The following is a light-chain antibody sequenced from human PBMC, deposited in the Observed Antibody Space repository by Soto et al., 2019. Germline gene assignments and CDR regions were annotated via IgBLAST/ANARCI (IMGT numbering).Light chain of an antibody. J-gene: IGLJ2*01. Sequence: QSALTQPASVSGSPGQPITISCTGTSSDVGSYNLVSWYQQHPGKAPKLMIYEVSKRPSGVSNRFSGSKSGNTASLTISGLQAEDEADYYCCSYAGSSTFNVVFGGGTKLTVL. CDR3: CSYAGSSTFNVV. CDR1: SSDVGSYNL. CDR2: EVS. V-gene: IGLV2-23*02.